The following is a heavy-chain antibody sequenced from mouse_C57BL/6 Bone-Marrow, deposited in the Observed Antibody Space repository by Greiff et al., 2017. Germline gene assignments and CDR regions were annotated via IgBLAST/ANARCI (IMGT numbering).Heavy chain of an antibody. D-gene: IGHD2-5*01. Sequence: VQLQQSGPVLVKPGASVKMSCKASGYTFTDYYMNWVKQSHGKSLEWIGVINPYNGGTSYNQKFKGKATLTVDKSSSTAYMELNSLTSEDSAVYYCAREGYYSNYVGYWGQGTTLTVSS. CDR1: GYTFTDYY. CDR3: AREGYYSNYVGY. J-gene: IGHJ2*01. V-gene: IGHV1-19*01. CDR2: INPYNGGT.